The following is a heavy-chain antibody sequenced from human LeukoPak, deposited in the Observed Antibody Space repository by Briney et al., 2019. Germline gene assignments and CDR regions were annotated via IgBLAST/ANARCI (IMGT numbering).Heavy chain of an antibody. D-gene: IGHD2-2*01. J-gene: IGHJ4*02. V-gene: IGHV1-2*02. CDR3: ARASSKYQLLSPFDY. CDR2: INPNSGGT. Sequence: ASVKVSCKTSGYTFTDYYMHWVRQAPGQGLEWMGWINPNSGGTNYAQKFQGRVTMTRDTSISTAYVELSRLTSDDTAVYYCARASSKYQLLSPFDYWGQGTLVTVSS. CDR1: GYTFTDYY.